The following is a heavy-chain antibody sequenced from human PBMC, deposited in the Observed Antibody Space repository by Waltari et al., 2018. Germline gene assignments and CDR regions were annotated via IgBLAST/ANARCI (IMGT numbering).Heavy chain of an antibody. D-gene: IGHD6-19*01. CDR1: GFTVTRNY. V-gene: IGHV3-53*02. CDR2: CYSGGDT. J-gene: IGHJ4*02. CDR3: ARESEVSGWYVS. Sequence: EVQLVETGGGLIQPGGSLRLSCAASGFTVTRNYMSWVRQAPGKGLEWVSGCYSGGDTHYPASVKGRFTISRANSNNTLYLQMNSLRADDTAVYYCARESEVSGWYVSWGQGTLVTVSS.